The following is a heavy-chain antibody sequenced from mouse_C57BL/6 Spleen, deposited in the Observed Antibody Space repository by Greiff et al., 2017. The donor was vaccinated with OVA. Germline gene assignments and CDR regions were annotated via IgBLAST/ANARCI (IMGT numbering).Heavy chain of an antibody. CDR2: IDPANGNT. D-gene: IGHD1-1*01. Sequence: EVQLQQSVAELVRPGASVKLSCTASGFNIKNTYMHWVKQRPEQGLEWIGRIDPANGNTKYAPKFQGKATITADTSSNTAYLQLSSLTSEDTAIYYCARGDITTVVAFHWYFDVWGTGTTVTVSS. CDR1: GFNIKNTY. J-gene: IGHJ1*03. V-gene: IGHV14-3*01. CDR3: ARGDITTVVAFHWYFDV.